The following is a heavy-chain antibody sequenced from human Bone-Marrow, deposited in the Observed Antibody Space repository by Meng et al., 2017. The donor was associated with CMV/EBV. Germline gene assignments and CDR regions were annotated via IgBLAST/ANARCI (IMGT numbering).Heavy chain of an antibody. J-gene: IGHJ4*02. CDR2: IHPNSGGT. V-gene: IGHV1-2*02. Sequence: ASVKVSCKASGGTFSSYAISWVRQAPGQGLEWMGWIHPNSGGTNYAQKFQGRVTMTRDTSISTAYMELSRLRSDDTAVYYCARTAGGSYYHFDYWGQGTLVTVSS. CDR1: GGTFSSYA. D-gene: IGHD1-26*01. CDR3: ARTAGGSYYHFDY.